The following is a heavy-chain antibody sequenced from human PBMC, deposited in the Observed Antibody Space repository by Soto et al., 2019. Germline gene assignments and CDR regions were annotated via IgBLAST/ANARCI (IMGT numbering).Heavy chain of an antibody. CDR1: GFTFSDYY. CDR3: ARDLDTAMVRVYYYYNGMDV. D-gene: IGHD5-18*01. Sequence: QVQLVESGGGLVKPGGSRRLSCAASGFTFSDYYMTWIRQAPGKGLEWVSYISSSGNTRYYADSVKGRFTISRDNAKNSVYLQMNSLRAEDTAVYYCARDLDTAMVRVYYYYNGMDVWGQGTTVNVSS. CDR2: ISSSGNTR. V-gene: IGHV3-11*01. J-gene: IGHJ6*02.